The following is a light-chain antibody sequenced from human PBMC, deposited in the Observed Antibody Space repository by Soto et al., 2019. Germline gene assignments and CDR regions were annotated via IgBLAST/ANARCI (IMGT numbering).Light chain of an antibody. CDR2: GAS. CDR1: QSVSASQ. Sequence: PGERATLSCRTSQSVSASQLAWYQQKPGQAPRLLIYGASNRATGIPDRFSASGSGTDFTLTISRLEPEDFAVYYCQQYGSSGTFGQGTKVDIK. J-gene: IGKJ1*01. CDR3: QQYGSSGT. V-gene: IGKV3-20*01.